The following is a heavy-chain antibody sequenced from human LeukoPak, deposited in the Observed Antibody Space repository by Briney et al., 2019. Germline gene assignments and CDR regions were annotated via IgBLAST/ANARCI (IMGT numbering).Heavy chain of an antibody. CDR2: VYTSGNT. V-gene: IGHV4-4*07. Sequence: SETLSLTCTVSGGSISSSYWSWIRQPAGKGLECIGRVYTSGNTDYNPPLKSRVTMSVDTSQNQFSLKLSSVTAADTAVYYCARGFTSAVNWFDPWGQGTLVTVSS. CDR3: ARGFTSAVNWFDP. J-gene: IGHJ5*02. D-gene: IGHD2-2*01. CDR1: GGSISSSY.